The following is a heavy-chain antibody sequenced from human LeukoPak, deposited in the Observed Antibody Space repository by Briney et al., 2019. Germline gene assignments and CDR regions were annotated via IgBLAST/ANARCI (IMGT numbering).Heavy chain of an antibody. CDR1: GFTFSSYD. D-gene: IGHD2-2*01. CDR2: IGTAGDT. CDR3: ARAPSTRYCSSTSCYMDV. V-gene: IGHV3-13*01. Sequence: GGSLRLSCAASGFTFSSYDMHWVRQATGKGLEWVSAIGTAGDTYYPGSVKGRFTISRENAKNSLYLQMNSLRAGDTAVYYCARAPSTRYCSSTSCYMDVWGQGTTVTVSS. J-gene: IGHJ6*02.